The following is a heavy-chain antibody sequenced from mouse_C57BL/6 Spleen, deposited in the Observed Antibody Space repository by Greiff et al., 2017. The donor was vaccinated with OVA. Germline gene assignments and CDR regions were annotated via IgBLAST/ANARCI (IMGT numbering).Heavy chain of an antibody. CDR3: ARSYGYDVGLYAMDY. D-gene: IGHD2-2*01. Sequence: DVHLVESGGGLVQPGGSLKLSCAASGFTFSDYGMAWVRQAPRKGPEWVAFISNLAYSIYYADTVTGRFTISRENAKNTPYLEMSSLMSEDTAMYYCARSYGYDVGLYAMDYWGQGTSVTVSS. CDR2: ISNLAYSI. V-gene: IGHV5-15*01. J-gene: IGHJ4*01. CDR1: GFTFSDYG.